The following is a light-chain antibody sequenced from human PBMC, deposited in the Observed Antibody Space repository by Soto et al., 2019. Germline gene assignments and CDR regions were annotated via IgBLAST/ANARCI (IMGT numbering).Light chain of an antibody. CDR3: SSYTSSQPL. J-gene: IGLJ1*01. CDR2: DVS. Sequence: QSVLTQPASVSGSPGQSITISCTGTSSDVGGYNYVSWYQQHPGKAPKLMIYDVSNRPSGVSNRFSGSKSGNTASLTISGLQAEDEADYYCSSYTSSQPLFGNGTKVTVL. CDR1: SSDVGGYNY. V-gene: IGLV2-14*01.